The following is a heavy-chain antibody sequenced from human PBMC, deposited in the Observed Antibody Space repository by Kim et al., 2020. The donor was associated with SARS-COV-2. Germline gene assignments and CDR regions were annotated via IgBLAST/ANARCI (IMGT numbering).Heavy chain of an antibody. CDR2: GGST. Sequence: GGSTYYAGSVKGRFTISRDNSKNTLYLQMNSRRAEDTAVYYCARAWYGDYMGQGTLVTVSS. J-gene: IGHJ4*02. D-gene: IGHD6-13*01. CDR3: ARAWYGDY. V-gene: IGHV3-23*01.